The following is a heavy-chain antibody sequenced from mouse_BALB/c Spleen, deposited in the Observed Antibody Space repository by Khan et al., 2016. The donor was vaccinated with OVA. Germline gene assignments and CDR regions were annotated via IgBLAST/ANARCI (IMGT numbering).Heavy chain of an antibody. CDR3: ARDDYGNFLYFDY. D-gene: IGHD2-1*01. V-gene: IGHV1-54*01. CDR2: INPGSGST. CDR1: GYAFTHYL. J-gene: IGHJ2*01. Sequence: QVQLQQSGGEVIRPGTSVKVSCKASGYAFTHYLIEWVKQRPGQGLEWIGVINPGSGSTNYTEKFKGKAILTADKSSSTAYMQLSSLTSDDSAVYFCARDDYGNFLYFDYWGQGTTLTVSS.